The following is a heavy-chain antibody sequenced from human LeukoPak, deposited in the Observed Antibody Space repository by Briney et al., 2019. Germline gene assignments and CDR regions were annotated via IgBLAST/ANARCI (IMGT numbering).Heavy chain of an antibody. D-gene: IGHD3-3*01. Sequence: PSETLSLTCTVSGGSISSGGYYWSWIRQHPGKGLEWIGYIYYSGSTYYNPSLKSRVTISVDTSKNQFSLRLSPVTAADTAVYYCARALFGVVPRRRYYFDYWGQGTLVTVSS. CDR2: IYYSGST. J-gene: IGHJ4*02. CDR1: GGSISSGGYY. V-gene: IGHV4-31*03. CDR3: ARALFGVVPRRRYYFDY.